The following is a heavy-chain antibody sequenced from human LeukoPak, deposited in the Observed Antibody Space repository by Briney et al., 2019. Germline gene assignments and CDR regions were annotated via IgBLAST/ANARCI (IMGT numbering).Heavy chain of an antibody. Sequence: PGGSLRLSCAASEFVFSDYYMSWVRQAPGKGLEWVSYISSGGDTKYYAGSVKGRFTISRDNAKNSLYLQMNNLIAEDTAVDYCAREMGGDYGSGTFFDLWGQGNMVTVSS. CDR2: ISSGGDTK. V-gene: IGHV3-11*01. CDR3: AREMGGDYGSGTFFDL. J-gene: IGHJ4*02. CDR1: EFVFSDYY. D-gene: IGHD3-10*01.